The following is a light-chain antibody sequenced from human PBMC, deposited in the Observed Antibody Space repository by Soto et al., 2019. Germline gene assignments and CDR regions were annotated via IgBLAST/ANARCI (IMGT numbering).Light chain of an antibody. CDR2: DVS. Sequence: EIGLTKSSPTLSLSPGERATLSCRASQSVRSYLAWYRQKPGQAPRLLIHDVSIRATGIPARFSGSGSGTDFTLTINRLEPEDFAVYYCQQYDSSPRTFGQGTKVDIK. CDR3: QQYDSSPRT. V-gene: IGKV3-20*01. CDR1: QSVRSY. J-gene: IGKJ1*01.